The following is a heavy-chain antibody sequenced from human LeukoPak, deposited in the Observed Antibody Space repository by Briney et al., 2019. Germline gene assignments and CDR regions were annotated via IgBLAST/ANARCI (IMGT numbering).Heavy chain of an antibody. D-gene: IGHD2-15*01. CDR3: ARVEHCSGGGCFYSFDY. CDR1: GDSVSSNSAA. Sequence: SQTLSLTCAISGDSVSSNSAAWNWIRQSPSRGLEWLGRTYYRSKWYNDYALSVKSRITINPDTSKSQFSLQLNSVTPEDTAVYYCARVEHCSGGGCFYSFDYWGQGTLVTVSS. CDR2: TYYRSKWYN. J-gene: IGHJ4*02. V-gene: IGHV6-1*01.